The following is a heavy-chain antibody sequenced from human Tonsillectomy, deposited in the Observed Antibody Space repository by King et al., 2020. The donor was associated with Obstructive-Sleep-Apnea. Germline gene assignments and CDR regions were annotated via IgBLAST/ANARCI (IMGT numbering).Heavy chain of an antibody. CDR2: IRYDGSNK. CDR1: GFTFSSYG. Sequence: VQLVESGGGVVQPGRSLRLSCAASGFTFSSYGMHWVRQAPVKGLEWVAFIRYDGSNKYYADSVKGRFTISRDNSKNTLYLQMNSLRAEDTAVYYCAKGGGARDYVWGTNDYWGQGTLVTVSS. J-gene: IGHJ4*02. CDR3: AKGGGARDYVWGTNDY. V-gene: IGHV3-30*02. D-gene: IGHD3-16*01.